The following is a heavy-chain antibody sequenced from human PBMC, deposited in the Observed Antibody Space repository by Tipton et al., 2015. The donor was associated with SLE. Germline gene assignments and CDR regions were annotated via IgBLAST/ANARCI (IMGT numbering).Heavy chain of an antibody. V-gene: IGHV4-34*01. CDR2: IYYSGST. J-gene: IGHJ5*02. D-gene: IGHD5-12*01. Sequence: TLSLTCAVYGGSFSGYYWSWIRQPPGKGLEWIGYIYYSGSTNYSPSLKSRVTISVDTSKNQFSLKLSSVTAADTAVYYCARAYSGYTTNWFGPWGQGTLVTVSS. CDR1: GGSFSGYY. CDR3: ARAYSGYTTNWFGP.